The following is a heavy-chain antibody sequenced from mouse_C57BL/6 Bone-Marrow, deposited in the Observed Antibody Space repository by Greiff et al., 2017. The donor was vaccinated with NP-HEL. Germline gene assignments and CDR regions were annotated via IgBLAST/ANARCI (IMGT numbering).Heavy chain of an antibody. V-gene: IGHV1-69*01. D-gene: IGHD2-14*01. CDR3: ARDYRNLFGY. CDR1: GYTFTSYW. CDR2: IDPSDSYT. J-gene: IGHJ3*01. Sequence: QVQLQQPGAELVMPGASVKLSCKASGYTFTSYWMPWVKQRPGQGLEWIGEIDPSDSYTNYNQKFKGKSTLTVDKSSSTAYMQLSSLTSEDSAVYYGARDYRNLFGYWGQGTLVTVS.